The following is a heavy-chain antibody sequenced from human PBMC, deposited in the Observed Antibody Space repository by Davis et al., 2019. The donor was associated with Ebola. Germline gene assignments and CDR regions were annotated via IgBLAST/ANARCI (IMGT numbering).Heavy chain of an antibody. V-gene: IGHV3-21*01. CDR3: ARSSIAARPGYYYGMDV. CDR1: GFSLGTSR. CDR2: ISSVSDGI. D-gene: IGHD6-6*01. Sequence: PGGSLRLSCVVSGFSLGTSRMNWVRQTPGKGLEWVSSISSVSDGIQYADSVKGRFTISRDNAKNSLYLQMNSLKAEDTAVYYCARSSIAARPGYYYGMDVWGQGTTVTVSS. J-gene: IGHJ6*02.